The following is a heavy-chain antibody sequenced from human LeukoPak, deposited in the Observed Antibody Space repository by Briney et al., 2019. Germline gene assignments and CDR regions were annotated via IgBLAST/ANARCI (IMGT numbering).Heavy chain of an antibody. CDR1: GGSFSSYY. Sequence: PSETLSLTCTVSGGSFSSYYWSWIRQPPGKGLEWIGYIYYSGSTYYNPSLKSRVTISVDTSKNQFSLKLSSVTAADTAVYYCARSPDYYGSGSYQGYFDYWGQGTLVTVSS. CDR3: ARSPDYYGSGSYQGYFDY. CDR2: IYYSGST. J-gene: IGHJ4*02. V-gene: IGHV4-59*06. D-gene: IGHD3-10*01.